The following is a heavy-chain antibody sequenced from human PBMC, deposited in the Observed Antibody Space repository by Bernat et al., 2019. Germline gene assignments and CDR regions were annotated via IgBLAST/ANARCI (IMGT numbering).Heavy chain of an antibody. CDR3: AREAAVCWFDP. D-gene: IGHD6-25*01. J-gene: IGHJ5*02. CDR1: GGPISSSSYY. V-gene: IGHV4-39*02. Sequence: QLQLQESGPGLVKPSGPLSLTCTVSGGPISSSSYYWGWIRQPPGKGLEWIGSIYYGGSTYYNPSLKSRVTISVDTSKNQFSLKLSSVTAADTAVYYCAREAAVCWFDPWGQGTLVTVSS. CDR2: IYYGGST.